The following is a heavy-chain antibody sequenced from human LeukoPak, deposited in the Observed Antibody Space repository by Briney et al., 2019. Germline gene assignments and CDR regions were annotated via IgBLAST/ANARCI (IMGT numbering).Heavy chain of an antibody. CDR1: GFTFSRFW. CDR2: IDQSGGTN. Sequence: GGSLRLSCAASGFTFSRFWMNWVRQAPGRGLEWVANIDQSGGTNNYVDSVKGRFTISRDNANNSLFLEMSSLRADDTAVYFCARDVEGRTFDIWGQGTTVTVSS. J-gene: IGHJ3*02. V-gene: IGHV3-7*05. CDR3: ARDVEGRTFDI.